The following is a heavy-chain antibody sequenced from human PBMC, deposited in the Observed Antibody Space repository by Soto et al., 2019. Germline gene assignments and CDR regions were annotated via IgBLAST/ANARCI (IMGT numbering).Heavy chain of an antibody. CDR1: GGSIVSGGYS. CDR3: VRRSPEDAFDI. V-gene: IGHV4-30-2*01. CDR2: IYEGGNT. Sequence: SETLSLTCAVSGGSIVSGGYSWSWIRQPPGEGLQWIGHIYEGGNTYYTPSLESRVAISTDKSKNQFSLRLSSVTAADTAVYYCVRRSPEDAFDIWGQGTMVTVSS. J-gene: IGHJ3*02.